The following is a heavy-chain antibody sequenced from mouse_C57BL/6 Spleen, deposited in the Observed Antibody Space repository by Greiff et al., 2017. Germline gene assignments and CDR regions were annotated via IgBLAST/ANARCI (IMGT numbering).Heavy chain of an antibody. CDR3: ARGGLPAMDY. Sequence: VQLQQSGPELVKPGASVKISCKASGYTFTDYYMNWVKQSHGKSLEWIGDINPNNGGTSYNQKFKGRATLTVDKSSSTAYMELRSLTSEDSAVYYCARGGLPAMDYWGQGTSVTVSS. CDR1: GYTFTDYY. D-gene: IGHD2-2*01. J-gene: IGHJ4*01. CDR2: INPNNGGT. V-gene: IGHV1-26*01.